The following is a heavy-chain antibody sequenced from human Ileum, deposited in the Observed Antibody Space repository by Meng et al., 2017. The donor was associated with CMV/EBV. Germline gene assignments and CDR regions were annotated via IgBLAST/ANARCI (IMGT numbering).Heavy chain of an antibody. J-gene: IGHJ4*02. V-gene: IGHV3-21*01. CDR1: GFTFSSSY. CDR2: ISSSSSYI. D-gene: IGHD2-2*01. CDR3: ARDLFCSSTSCYGEGDSTRYYFDY. Sequence: GESLKISCAASGFTFSSSYMYWVRQVPGKGLEWVSSISSSSSYIYYADSVKGRFTISRDNAKNSLYLQMNSLRAEDTAVYYCARDLFCSSTSCYGEGDSTRYYFDYWGQGTLVTVSS.